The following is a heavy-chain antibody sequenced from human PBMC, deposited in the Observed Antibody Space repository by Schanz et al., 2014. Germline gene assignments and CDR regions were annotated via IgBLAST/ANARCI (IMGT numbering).Heavy chain of an antibody. CDR2: VSRSTPDI. CDR3: ARKMKLGVYGGKGHDSLDI. V-gene: IGHV3-48*04. Sequence: EVHLLESGGGLVQPGGSLRLSCAASEFTFSTDAMNWVRQAPGKGLEWVSYVSRSTPDIYYADSVTGRFTISRDNAKNTLYLQMNTLRAEDTAVYYCARKMKLGVYGGKGHDSLDIWGQGTMVTVSS. J-gene: IGHJ3*02. D-gene: IGHD4-17*01. CDR1: EFTFSTDA.